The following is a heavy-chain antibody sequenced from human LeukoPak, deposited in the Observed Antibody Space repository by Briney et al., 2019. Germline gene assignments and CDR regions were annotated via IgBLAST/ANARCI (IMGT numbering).Heavy chain of an antibody. CDR2: ISPKNGVT. V-gene: IGHV1-2*02. CDR1: GYTVTGYY. D-gene: IGHD1-26*01. J-gene: IGHJ3*02. Sequence: ASVKVSCKPSGYTVTGYYMHWVRQAPRQGLEWMGWISPKNGVTKYAQNFQGRVTMNRDTSISTACMEVSRLTSDETAVYYCTREGPLGGATDGFDIWGQGTMVTVSS. CDR3: TREGPLGGATDGFDI.